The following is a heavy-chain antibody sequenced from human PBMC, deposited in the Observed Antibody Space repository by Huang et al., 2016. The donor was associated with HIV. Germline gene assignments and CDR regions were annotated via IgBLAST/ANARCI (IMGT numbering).Heavy chain of an antibody. Sequence: QLQLQESGPGLVKPSETLSLTCTVSGGSIRSDNYYWGWIRQPPGKGLEWIGSIYYSGSTYYNPSLKRRVTIPVDTAKNHFSLRMRSVNAADTAVYYCARLPGSITMIRGVITDPYWGQGTLVTVSS. D-gene: IGHD3-10*01. CDR1: GGSIRSDNYY. J-gene: IGHJ4*02. V-gene: IGHV4-39*02. CDR3: ARLPGSITMIRGVITDPY. CDR2: IYYSGST.